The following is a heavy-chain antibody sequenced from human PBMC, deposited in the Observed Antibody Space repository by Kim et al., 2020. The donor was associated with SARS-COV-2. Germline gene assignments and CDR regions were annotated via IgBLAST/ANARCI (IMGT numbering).Heavy chain of an antibody. D-gene: IGHD1-1*01. CDR3: TRILGTSVALWEAVDV. CDR2: IRSKGYSYAK. J-gene: IGHJ3*01. V-gene: IGHV3-73*01. CDR1: GFTFSGSP. Sequence: GGSLRLSCAASGFTFSGSPIHWVRQASGKGLEWVGRIRSKGYSYAKSYAATVKVRITISRDDSESTAYLQMNSLKNEDTDVYYSTRILGTSVALWEAVDV.